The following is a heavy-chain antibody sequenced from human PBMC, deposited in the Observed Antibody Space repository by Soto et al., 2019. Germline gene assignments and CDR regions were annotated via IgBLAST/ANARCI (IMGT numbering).Heavy chain of an antibody. Sequence: EVQLVESGGGLVQPGGSLRLSCAAAGFPFGSTWRHWARQAPGKGLGWVSRINGDGSNTFYADSVKGRFTISRDNAKNTVYLQMNSLRAEDTAVYYCARGIQYRYGMDVWGQGTTVTVSS. J-gene: IGHJ6*02. CDR3: ARGIQYRYGMDV. CDR1: GFPFGSTW. V-gene: IGHV3-74*01. D-gene: IGHD4-4*01. CDR2: INGDGSNT.